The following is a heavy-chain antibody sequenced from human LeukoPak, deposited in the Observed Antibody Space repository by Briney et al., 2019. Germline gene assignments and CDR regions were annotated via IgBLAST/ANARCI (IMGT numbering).Heavy chain of an antibody. Sequence: LPGGSLRLSCAASGFTFSSYAMSWVRQAPGKGLEWVSAISGSGGSTYYADSVKGRFTISRDNSKNTLYLQMNSLRAEDTAVYYCAKDLIRQHTIFGVVTPGGAFDIWGQGTMVTVSS. V-gene: IGHV3-23*01. CDR3: AKDLIRQHTIFGVVTPGGAFDI. D-gene: IGHD3-3*01. CDR2: ISGSGGST. J-gene: IGHJ3*02. CDR1: GFTFSSYA.